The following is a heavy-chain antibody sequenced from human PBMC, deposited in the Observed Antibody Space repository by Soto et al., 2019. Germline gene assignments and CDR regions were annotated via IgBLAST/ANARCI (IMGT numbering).Heavy chain of an antibody. D-gene: IGHD1-26*01. CDR3: AKGDGFILAV. V-gene: IGHV3-53*01. CDR2: TNTGGTT. Sequence: LRLSCAASGFTVNSNYMSWVRQAPGEGLQWVSITNTGGTTYYADSVKGRFTVSRDNSKNTLYLQMNSLRAEDTAVYYCAKGDGFILAVWGQGTTVTVSS. CDR1: GFTVNSNY. J-gene: IGHJ6*02.